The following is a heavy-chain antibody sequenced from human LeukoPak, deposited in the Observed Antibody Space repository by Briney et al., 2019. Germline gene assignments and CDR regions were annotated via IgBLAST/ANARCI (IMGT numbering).Heavy chain of an antibody. J-gene: IGHJ3*02. CDR3: VRATNWNYAFDI. CDR2: ISAFNGNT. CDR1: GYTFTSSG. V-gene: IGHV1-18*01. D-gene: IGHD1-7*01. Sequence: ASVTVSCTASGYTFTSSGISWVRQAPGQGLEWMGWISAFNGNTNYAQKLQGRVTMTTDTSTTTAYMELRSLRSDDTAVYSCVRATNWNYAFDIWGQGTMVTVSS.